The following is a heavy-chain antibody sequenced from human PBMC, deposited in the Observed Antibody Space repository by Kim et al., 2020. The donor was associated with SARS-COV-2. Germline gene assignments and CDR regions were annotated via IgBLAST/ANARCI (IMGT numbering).Heavy chain of an antibody. D-gene: IGHD3-10*01. V-gene: IGHV4-4*09. CDR2: VHPSGRN. CDR3: ARNENSGTYPLDN. Sequence: SETLSLTCFVSGDSISNYYWSWIRQPPGKRLEWIAWVHPSGRNMYNPSLKSRVTIALDTSQNQFSLTLRSVTAADTAVYYCARNENSGTYPLDNWGQGTLLTVSA. J-gene: IGHJ4*02. CDR1: GDSISNYY.